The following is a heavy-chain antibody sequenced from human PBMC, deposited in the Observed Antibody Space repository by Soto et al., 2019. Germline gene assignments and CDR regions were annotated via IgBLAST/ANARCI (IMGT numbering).Heavy chain of an antibody. J-gene: IGHJ5*02. CDR2: ISSYSSYT. CDR3: ARDPFRPIAASGFFWFDL. CDR1: GFTFSDYY. V-gene: IGHV3-11*06. D-gene: IGHD6-13*01. Sequence: GGSLRLSCAASGFTFSDYYMSWIRQAPGKGLEWVSYISSYSSYTNYADSVKGRFTVSRDNAKNSLYLQMNSLRPEDTAVYYCARDPFRPIAASGFFWFDLWGYGTLVTVSS.